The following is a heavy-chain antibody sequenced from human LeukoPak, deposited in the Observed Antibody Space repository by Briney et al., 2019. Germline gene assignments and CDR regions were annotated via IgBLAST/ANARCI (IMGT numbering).Heavy chain of an antibody. D-gene: IGHD3-10*01. CDR3: ARDFVGELFLRAKQNYFDY. CDR1: GDSVSSNSAA. J-gene: IGHJ4*02. CDR2: TYYRSKWYN. V-gene: IGHV6-1*01. Sequence: SQTLSLTCAISGDSVSSNSAAWNWIRQSPSRGLEWLGRTYYRSKWYNDYAVSVKSRITINPDTSKNQFSLKLSSVTAADTAVYYCARDFVGELFLRAKQNYFDYWGQGTLVTVSS.